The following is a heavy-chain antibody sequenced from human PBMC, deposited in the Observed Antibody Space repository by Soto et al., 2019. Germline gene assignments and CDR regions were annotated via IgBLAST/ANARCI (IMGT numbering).Heavy chain of an antibody. CDR3: AGNDYVWVSYRYHYYYYGMDV. CDR2: IIPIFGTA. CDR1: GGTFSSYA. J-gene: IGHJ6*02. V-gene: IGHV1-69*01. Sequence: QVQLVQSGAEVKKPGSSVKVSCKASGGTFSSYAISWVRQAPGQGLEWMGGIIPIFGTANYAQKFQGRVTITADESPSTAYMELSSLRSEDTAVYYCAGNDYVWVSYRYHYYYYGMDVWGQGTTVTVSS. D-gene: IGHD3-16*02.